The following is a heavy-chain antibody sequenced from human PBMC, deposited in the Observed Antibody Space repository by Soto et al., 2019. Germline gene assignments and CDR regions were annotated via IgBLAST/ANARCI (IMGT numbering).Heavy chain of an antibody. CDR3: ARDPATGYSSSTFDP. D-gene: IGHD6-13*01. CDR2: NYHSGST. J-gene: IGHJ5*02. Sequence: QVQLQESGPGLVKPSATLSLTCAVSGGSISSSNWWSWVRQPPGKGLEWIGENYHSGSTNYNPSLKRRGTISVDKTKNQFSLELSSVTAAATAVYYCARDPATGYSSSTFDPWGQGTLVTVSS. V-gene: IGHV4-4*02. CDR1: GGSISSSNW.